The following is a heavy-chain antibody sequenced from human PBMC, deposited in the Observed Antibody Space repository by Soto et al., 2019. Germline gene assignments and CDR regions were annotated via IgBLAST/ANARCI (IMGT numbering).Heavy chain of an antibody. CDR3: ARDLPPIDY. CDR2: INAGNGNT. J-gene: IGHJ4*02. Sequence: ASVKVSCKTSGGSFSIYTFSWVRQAPGQRLEWMGWINAGNGNTKYSQKFQGRVTITRDTSASTAYMELSSLRSEDTAVYYCARDLPPIDYRGQGTLVTVSS. V-gene: IGHV1-3*01. CDR1: GGSFSIYT.